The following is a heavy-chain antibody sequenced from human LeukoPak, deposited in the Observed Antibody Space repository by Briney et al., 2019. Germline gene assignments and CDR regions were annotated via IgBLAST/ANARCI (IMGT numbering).Heavy chain of an antibody. V-gene: IGHV4-59*01. D-gene: IGHD2-8*01. J-gene: IGHJ6*03. CDR1: GGSISDNY. Sequence: PSETLSLTCTVSGGSISDNYWSWIRQSPGKRLEWIGCMDYSGSTNYNPSLESRVTISVDTSKNQLSPKLTSVTAADTAVYYCAREVMVYTIPLNYYYLDVWGRGTTVTVSS. CDR2: MDYSGST. CDR3: AREVMVYTIPLNYYYLDV.